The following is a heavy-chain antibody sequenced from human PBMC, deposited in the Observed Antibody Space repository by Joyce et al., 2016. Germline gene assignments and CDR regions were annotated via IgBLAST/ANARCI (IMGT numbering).Heavy chain of an antibody. J-gene: IGHJ6*02. V-gene: IGHV3-11*01. D-gene: IGHD2-2*01. CDR3: ARGPGYCSTTTCSPGDGMDV. CDR2: ISSTGSTI. Sequence: QVQLLESGGGLVKPGGSLRLSCAASGLTFSDYYMSWIRQAQGKGLEWVSEISSTGSTIYYADSVKGRFTMSRNNAKNSLYLQMNSLRAEDTAVYYCARGPGYCSTTTCSPGDGMDVWGQGTTVTVSS. CDR1: GLTFSDYY.